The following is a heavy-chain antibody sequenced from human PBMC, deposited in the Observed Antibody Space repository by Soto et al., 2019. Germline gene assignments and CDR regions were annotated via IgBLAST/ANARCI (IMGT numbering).Heavy chain of an antibody. V-gene: IGHV3-21*01. CDR1: GFTFSSYS. J-gene: IGHJ4*02. D-gene: IGHD1-26*01. CDR3: GRAGSRSFHSFVDY. CDR2: ISSSSSYI. Sequence: EVQLVESGGGLVKPGGSLRLSCAASGFTFSSYSMNWVRQAPGKGLEWVSSISSSSSYIYYADSVKGRFTISRDNAKNSLDLQMTSLRDVDRDVYYWGRAGSRSFHSFVDYWGQGTLVTVCS.